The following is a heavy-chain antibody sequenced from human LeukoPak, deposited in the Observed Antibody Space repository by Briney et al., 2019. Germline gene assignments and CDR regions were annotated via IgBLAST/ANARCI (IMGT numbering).Heavy chain of an antibody. CDR1: GYSISSGYY. D-gene: IGHD5-18*01. CDR2: IYHSGST. Sequence: SETLSLTCTVSGYSISSGYYWGWIRQPPGKGLEWIGSIYHSGSTYYNPSFKSRVTISVDTSKNQFSLKLSSVTAADTAVYYCARTGYSYGWGGEFYFDYWGQGTLVTVSS. V-gene: IGHV4-38-2*02. J-gene: IGHJ4*02. CDR3: ARTGYSYGWGGEFYFDY.